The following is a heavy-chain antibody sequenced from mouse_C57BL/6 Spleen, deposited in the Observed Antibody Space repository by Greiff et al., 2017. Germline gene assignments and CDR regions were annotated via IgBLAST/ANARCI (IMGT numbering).Heavy chain of an antibody. V-gene: IGHV2-2*01. CDR3: ARKRDAMDY. J-gene: IGHJ4*01. Sequence: QVQLKESGPGLVQPSQSLSITCTVSGFSLTSYGVHWVRQSPGKGLEWLGVIWSGGSTDYNAAFISRLSISKYNSKSQVFFKMNSLQADATSIYYCARKRDAMDYWGQGTSVTVSS. CDR2: IWSGGST. CDR1: GFSLTSYG.